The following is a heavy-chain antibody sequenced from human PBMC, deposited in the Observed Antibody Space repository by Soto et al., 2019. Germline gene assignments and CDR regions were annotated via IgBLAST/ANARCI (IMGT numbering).Heavy chain of an antibody. CDR2: ISGDGSRT. CDR1: GFTFTDYA. J-gene: IGHJ3*01. V-gene: IGHV3-23*01. D-gene: IGHD4-17*01. CDR3: VKCLYGDHGSGTFEG. Sequence: EIHLLESGGGLVQPGGSLRLSCGASGFTFTDYAMAWVRQAPGERPQWVSAISGDGSRTYYADAVKGRFTISRVTSTDANTRYLQMSSLRAEDTASFYCVKCLYGDHGSGTFEGWGLGKRVTVS.